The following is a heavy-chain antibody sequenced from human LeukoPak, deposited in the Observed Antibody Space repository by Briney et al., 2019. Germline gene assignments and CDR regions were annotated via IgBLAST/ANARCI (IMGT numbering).Heavy chain of an antibody. CDR2: IMQDGGEK. V-gene: IGHV3-7*01. CDR1: GFTFSNYW. D-gene: IGHD1-26*01. CDR3: ARDQWTGASPANS. J-gene: IGHJ4*02. Sequence: GGSLRLSCAASGFTFSNYWMSWVRQAPGKGLEWVANIMQDGGEKYFVGSVMGRFTISRDNAKNSLCLQMDSLRAEDTAVYYCARDQWTGASPANSWGQGTLVTVSS.